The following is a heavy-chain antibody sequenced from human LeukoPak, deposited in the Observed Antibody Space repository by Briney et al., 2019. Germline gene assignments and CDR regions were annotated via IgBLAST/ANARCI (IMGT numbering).Heavy chain of an antibody. CDR3: VRARRYCSSTSCYMGNYYYYMDV. D-gene: IGHD2-2*02. Sequence: SVKVSCKASGGTFSSYAISWVRQAPGQGLEWMGGIIPIFGTANYAQKFQGRVTITADESTSTAYMELSSLRSEDTAVYYCVRARRYCSSTSCYMGNYYYYMDVWGKGTTVSVSS. CDR1: GGTFSSYA. V-gene: IGHV1-69*01. J-gene: IGHJ6*03. CDR2: IIPIFGTA.